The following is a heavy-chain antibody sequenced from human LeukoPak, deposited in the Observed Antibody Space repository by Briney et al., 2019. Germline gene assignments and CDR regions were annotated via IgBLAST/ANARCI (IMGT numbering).Heavy chain of an antibody. Sequence: ASVKVSCKASGYTFTSYGISWVRQAPGQGLEWMGWISAYNGNTNYAQKLQGRVTMTTDTSTSTAYMELRSLRSDDTAVYYCASASQSPYDFWSGYLSDAFDIWGQGTMVTVSS. CDR1: GYTFTSYG. J-gene: IGHJ3*02. CDR3: ASASQSPYDFWSGYLSDAFDI. D-gene: IGHD3-3*01. CDR2: ISAYNGNT. V-gene: IGHV1-18*01.